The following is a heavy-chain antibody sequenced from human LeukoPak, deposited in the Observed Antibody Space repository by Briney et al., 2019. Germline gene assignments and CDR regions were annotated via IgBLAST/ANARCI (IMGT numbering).Heavy chain of an antibody. CDR1: GGSISSYY. CDR2: IYYSGST. V-gene: IGHV4-59*01. CDR3: ARARADFWSGYSLLYYFDY. J-gene: IGHJ4*02. Sequence: SETLSLTCTVSGGSISSYYWSWIRQPPGKGLEWIGYIYYSGSTNYNPSLKSRVTISVDTSKNQFSLKLSSVTAADTAVYYCARARADFWSGYSLLYYFDYWGQGTLVTVSS. D-gene: IGHD3-3*01.